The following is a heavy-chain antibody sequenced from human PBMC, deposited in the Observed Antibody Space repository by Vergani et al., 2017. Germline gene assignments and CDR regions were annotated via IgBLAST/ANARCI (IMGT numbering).Heavy chain of an antibody. CDR1: GFTFSACP. CDR3: ARLSYDTTPYLQGGYDC. Sequence: EVQLLQSGGGVIQPGGSVRLSCAASGFTFSACPMTWVRQAPGKGLEWVSVIYSGGSTYYADSVKGRFTISRDNSKNTLYLQMNSLRAEDTAVYYCARLSYDTTPYLQGGYDCWGQGTLVSVSS. CDR2: IYSGGST. D-gene: IGHD3-22*01. V-gene: IGHV3-53*01. J-gene: IGHJ4*02.